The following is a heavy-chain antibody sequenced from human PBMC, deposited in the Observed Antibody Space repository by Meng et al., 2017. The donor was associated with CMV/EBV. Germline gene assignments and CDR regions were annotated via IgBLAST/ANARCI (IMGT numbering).Heavy chain of an antibody. J-gene: IGHJ6*02. D-gene: IGHD1-7*01. CDR3: ARIMAGTTSYGMDI. CDR2: IFYSGRA. CDR1: GGSISSSTYY. V-gene: IGHV4-39*01. Sequence: GSLRLSCTVSGGSISSSTYYWGWIRQPPGKGLEWIGSIFYSGRAFYNPSLKSRISISVDTSKNQFSLELGSVTAADTAVYYCARIMAGTTSYGMDIWGQGTTVTVSS.